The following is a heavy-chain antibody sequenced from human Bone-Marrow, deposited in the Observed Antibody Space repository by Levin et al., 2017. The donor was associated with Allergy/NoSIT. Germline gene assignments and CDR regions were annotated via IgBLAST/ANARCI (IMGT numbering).Heavy chain of an antibody. V-gene: IGHV3-48*01. D-gene: IGHD6-19*01. J-gene: IGHJ2*01. CDR3: ARVEIAVAGSWYIDL. CDR1: GLTISNHA. CDR2: ISPSSETK. Sequence: QASETLSLTCAASGLTISNHAMDWVRQVPGKGLEWISYISPSSETKYYADSVKGRFTISRDNDKNSVDLQMHSLRAEDTALYYCARVEIAVAGSWYIDLWGRGTLVTVSS.